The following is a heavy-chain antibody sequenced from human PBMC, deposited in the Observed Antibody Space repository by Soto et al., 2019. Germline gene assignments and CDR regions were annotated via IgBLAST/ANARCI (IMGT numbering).Heavy chain of an antibody. D-gene: IGHD6-13*01. Sequence: PGGSRRLSCAASGFTFSFYWMTWVRQAPGKGLEWVANIKSDGSEKYYVDSVKGRLTISRDNAKNSLYLQMNSLRAEDTAVYYCARDRRIAAAGTYQDYWGQGT. CDR3: ARDRRIAAAGTYQDY. V-gene: IGHV3-7*01. CDR2: IKSDGSEK. J-gene: IGHJ4*02. CDR1: GFTFSFYW.